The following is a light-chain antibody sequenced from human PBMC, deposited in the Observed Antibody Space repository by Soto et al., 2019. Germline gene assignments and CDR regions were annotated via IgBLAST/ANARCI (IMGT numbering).Light chain of an antibody. Sequence: QFALTQPASVSGSPGQSITTSCTGTSSDVGGYNYVSWYQQHPGKAPELMIYDVSNRPSGVSNRFSGSKSGNTASLTISGLQAEDEADYYCSSYTSSSTLDYVFGTGTKVTV. J-gene: IGLJ1*01. V-gene: IGLV2-14*01. CDR1: SSDVGGYNY. CDR3: SSYTSSSTLDYV. CDR2: DVS.